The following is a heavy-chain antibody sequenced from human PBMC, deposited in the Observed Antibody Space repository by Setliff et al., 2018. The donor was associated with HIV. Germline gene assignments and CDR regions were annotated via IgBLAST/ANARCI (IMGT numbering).Heavy chain of an antibody. CDR1: GGSISSFSYY. CDR2: IYYSGTT. V-gene: IGHV4-39*01. Sequence: PSETLSLTCTVSGGSISSFSYYWGWIRQAPGKGLEWTGSIYYSGTTYYNPSLRGRVTISVDRSRNQFSLTLNSVTAADTATYYCASRGIVVVTMSMPDEFFVHWGHGTLVTVSS. CDR3: ASRGIVVVTMSMPDEFFVH. J-gene: IGHJ1*01. D-gene: IGHD2-21*02.